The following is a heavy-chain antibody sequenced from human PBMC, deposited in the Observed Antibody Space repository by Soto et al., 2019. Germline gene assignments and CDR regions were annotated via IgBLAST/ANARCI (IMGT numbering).Heavy chain of an antibody. Sequence: QVHLQESGPGLVMPSETLSLTCAISGGSTSSSDWWTWVRQPPGEGLEWIGEIHRDGVTNYNSSLKSRLTISLDESRNQFALSLTSVTAADAAVYFCAGRPEIHPRWGQGILVPVSS. J-gene: IGHJ4*02. V-gene: IGHV4-4*02. CDR1: GGSTSSSDW. CDR3: AGRPEIHPR. D-gene: IGHD1-26*01. CDR2: IHRDGVT.